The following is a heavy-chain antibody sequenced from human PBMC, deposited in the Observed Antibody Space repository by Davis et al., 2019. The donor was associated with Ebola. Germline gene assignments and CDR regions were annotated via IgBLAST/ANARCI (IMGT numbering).Heavy chain of an antibody. CDR3: AREAGSSWYVLGYYYYYGMDV. J-gene: IGHJ6*02. V-gene: IGHV1-8*01. D-gene: IGHD6-13*01. CDR1: GYTFTSYD. CDR2: MNPTSGNT. Sequence: ASVKVSCKASGYTFTSYDINWVRQATGQGLEWMGWMNPTSGNTGYAQKFQGRVTLTRNTSLSTAYMELSSLRSEDTAVYYCAREAGSSWYVLGYYYYYGMDVWGQGTTVTVSS.